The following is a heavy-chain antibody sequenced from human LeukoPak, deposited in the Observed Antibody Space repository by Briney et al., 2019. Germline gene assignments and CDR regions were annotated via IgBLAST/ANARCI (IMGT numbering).Heavy chain of an antibody. V-gene: IGHV3-30*18. Sequence: GGSLRLSCAASGFIFSNYGMHWVRQAPGKGLEWGAVISHEGRTEFYADSVKGRFTISRDNSKVTLELQMFSLRAEDTAVYYGAKDPTPYSSGWYFQHWGQGTLVTVSS. D-gene: IGHD6-25*01. CDR2: ISHEGRTE. J-gene: IGHJ1*01. CDR1: GFIFSNYG. CDR3: AKDPTPYSSGWYFQH.